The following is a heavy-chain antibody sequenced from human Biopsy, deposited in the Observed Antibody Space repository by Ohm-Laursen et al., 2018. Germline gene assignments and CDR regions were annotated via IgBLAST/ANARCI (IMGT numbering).Heavy chain of an antibody. Sequence: GASVKVSCKASGGTFTNYAISWVRQAPGQGLEWMGGIIPIFGTANYAQKFQGRVTITADESTSTAYMELSSLRSDDTAVYYCARDALGGGSYRFFSWGQGSLVTVSS. CDR2: IIPIFGTA. J-gene: IGHJ5*02. V-gene: IGHV1-69*13. CDR3: ARDALGGGSYRFFS. D-gene: IGHD1-26*01. CDR1: GGTFTNYA.